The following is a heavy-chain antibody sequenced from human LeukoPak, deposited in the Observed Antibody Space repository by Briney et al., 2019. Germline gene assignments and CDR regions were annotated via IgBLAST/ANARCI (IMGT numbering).Heavy chain of an antibody. Sequence: GGSLRLSCEASGFTFSIYEVNWVRQAPGKGLEWLSHISDSGSSVHYADSVKGRFTISGDNSKNSLYLEMNSLRVEDTAIYYCARDATTAIGTVYMDVWGKGTTVTISS. CDR2: ISDSGSSV. V-gene: IGHV3-48*03. J-gene: IGHJ6*03. CDR3: ARDATTAIGTVYMDV. CDR1: GFTFSIYE. D-gene: IGHD1-1*01.